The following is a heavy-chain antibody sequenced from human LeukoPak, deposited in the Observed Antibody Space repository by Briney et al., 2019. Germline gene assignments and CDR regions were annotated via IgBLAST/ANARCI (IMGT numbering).Heavy chain of an antibody. CDR3: TRGGRSTSYYWEY. Sequence: GGSLRLSCAASQLTFSNYCMTWVRQGPGKGLEWVATIKKDGSEKYYVDSVKGRFTISRDNAENSLYLHMNNLRAEDTAVYYCTRGGRSTSYYWEYWGQGTLVTVSS. CDR1: QLTFSNYC. D-gene: IGHD6-13*01. J-gene: IGHJ4*02. CDR2: IKKDGSEK. V-gene: IGHV3-7*01.